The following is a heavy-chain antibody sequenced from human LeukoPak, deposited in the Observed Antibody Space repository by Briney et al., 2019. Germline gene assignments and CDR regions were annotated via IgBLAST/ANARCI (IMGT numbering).Heavy chain of an antibody. CDR3: ARVDCSGDSCYSAGY. CDR1: GYTFFYYG. CDR2: ISVDNGKT. V-gene: IGHV1-18*01. Sequence: ASVKVSCKASGYTFFYYGVTWVRQVPGQGLEWMGWISVDNGKTNYAQKLQGRVTLTTDISTSTAYMELRSLRSDDTAVYYCARVDCSGDSCYSAGYWGQGTLVTVSS. J-gene: IGHJ4*02. D-gene: IGHD2-15*01.